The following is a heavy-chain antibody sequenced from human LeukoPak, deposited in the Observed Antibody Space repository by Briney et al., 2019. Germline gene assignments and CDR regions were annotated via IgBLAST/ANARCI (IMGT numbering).Heavy chain of an antibody. CDR1: GGSFSGYY. Sequence: SETLSLTCAVYGGSFSGYYWSWIRQPPGKGLEWIGEINHSGSTNYNPSLKSRVTISVDTSKNQFSLKLSSVTAADTAVYYCARGPTDEYFQHWGQGTLVTVSS. J-gene: IGHJ1*01. CDR3: ARGPTDEYFQH. D-gene: IGHD4-17*01. CDR2: INHSGST. V-gene: IGHV4-34*01.